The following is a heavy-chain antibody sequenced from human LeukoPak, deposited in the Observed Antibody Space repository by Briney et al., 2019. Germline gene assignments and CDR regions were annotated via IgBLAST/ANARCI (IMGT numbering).Heavy chain of an antibody. CDR1: GYTFTSYA. J-gene: IGHJ3*02. D-gene: IGHD6-19*01. CDR3: ASRSSGWYFAFDI. CDR2: IIPIFGTA. V-gene: IGHV1-69*13. Sequence: SVKVSCEASGYTFTSYAISWVRQAPGQGLEWMGGIIPIFGTANYAQKFQGRVTITADESTSTAYMELSSLRSEDTAVYYCASRSSGWYFAFDIWGQGTMVTVSS.